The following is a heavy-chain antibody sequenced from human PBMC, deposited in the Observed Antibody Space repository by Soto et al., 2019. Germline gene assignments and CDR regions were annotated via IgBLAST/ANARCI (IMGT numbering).Heavy chain of an antibody. CDR1: GYSFTSYW. J-gene: IGHJ6*02. V-gene: IGHV5-51*01. Sequence: GESLKISCKGSGYSFTSYWIGWVGQMPGKGLEWMGIIYPGDSDTRYSPSFQGQVTISADKSISTAYLQWSSLKASDTAMYYCARQGYYGSGSYLQYYYYGMDVWGQGTTVTVSS. CDR2: IYPGDSDT. CDR3: ARQGYYGSGSYLQYYYYGMDV. D-gene: IGHD3-10*01.